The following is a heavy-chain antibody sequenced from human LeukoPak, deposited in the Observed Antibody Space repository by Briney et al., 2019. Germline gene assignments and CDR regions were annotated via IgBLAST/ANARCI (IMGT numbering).Heavy chain of an antibody. CDR1: GFTFSSYA. D-gene: IGHD3-9*01. CDR3: ARDETGY. V-gene: IGHV3-30-3*01. CDR2: ISYDGSNK. J-gene: IGHJ4*02. Sequence: PGRSLRLSCAASGFTFSSYAMHWVRQAPGKGLEWVAVISYDGSNKYYADSVKGRFTISRDNSKNTLYLQMNSLRAEDTAVYYCARDETGYWGQGTLATVSS.